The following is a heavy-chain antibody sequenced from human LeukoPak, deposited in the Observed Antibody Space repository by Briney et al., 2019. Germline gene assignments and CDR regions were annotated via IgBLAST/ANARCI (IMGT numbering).Heavy chain of an antibody. Sequence: ASVKVSCKVSGYTLTELSMHWVRQAPGKGLGWMGGFDPEDGETIYAQKFQGRVTMTEDTSTDTAYMELSSLRSEDTAVYYCATGGLEWTPYYYYYYMDVWGKGTTVTVSS. J-gene: IGHJ6*03. V-gene: IGHV1-24*01. CDR2: FDPEDGET. CDR3: ATGGLEWTPYYYYYYMDV. D-gene: IGHD3-3*01. CDR1: GYTLTELS.